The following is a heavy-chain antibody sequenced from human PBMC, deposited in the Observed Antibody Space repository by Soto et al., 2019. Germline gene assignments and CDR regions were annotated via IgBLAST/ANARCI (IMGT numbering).Heavy chain of an antibody. CDR1: GFTFITYG. D-gene: IGHD5-18*01. J-gene: IGHJ4*02. CDR3: ARKAMGAPVDQ. CDR2: ISAYNGDT. Sequence: QVQLVQSGAEVKKPGASVKVSCKASGFTFITYGFTWVRQAPGQGLEWMGWISAYNGDTHYAQKGQGRVTMTPDTSTSTAYMERRSLTSDDTAVYDWARKAMGAPVDQWGQGTLVIVSS. V-gene: IGHV1-18*01.